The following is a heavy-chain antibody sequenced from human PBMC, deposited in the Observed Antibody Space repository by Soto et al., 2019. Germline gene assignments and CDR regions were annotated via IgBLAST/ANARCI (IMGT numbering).Heavy chain of an antibody. CDR2: ISSSSSYI. CDR3: AREGGDSSGWGHYYYYYYMDV. V-gene: IGHV3-21*01. CDR1: GFTFSSYS. J-gene: IGHJ6*03. Sequence: GGSLRLSCAASGFTFSSYSMNWVRQAPGKGLEWVSSISSSSSYIYYADSVKGRFTSSRDNAKNSQYLQMNSLRAEDTAVYYCAREGGDSSGWGHYYYYYYMDVWGKGTTVTVSS. D-gene: IGHD6-19*01.